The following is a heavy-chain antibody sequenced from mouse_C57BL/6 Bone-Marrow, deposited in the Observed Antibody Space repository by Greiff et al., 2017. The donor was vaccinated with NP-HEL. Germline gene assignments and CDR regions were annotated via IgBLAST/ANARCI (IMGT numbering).Heavy chain of an antibody. V-gene: IGHV2-9-1*01. CDR2: IWTGGGT. CDR3: ASITTVVATDYWYFDV. D-gene: IGHD1-1*01. CDR1: GFSLTSYA. J-gene: IGHJ1*03. Sequence: QVQLKESGPGLVAPSPSLSITCTVSGFSLTSYAISWVRQPPGKGLEWLGVIWTGGGTNYNSALKSRLSISKDNSKSQVFLKMNSLQTDDTARYYCASITTVVATDYWYFDVWGTGTTVTVSS.